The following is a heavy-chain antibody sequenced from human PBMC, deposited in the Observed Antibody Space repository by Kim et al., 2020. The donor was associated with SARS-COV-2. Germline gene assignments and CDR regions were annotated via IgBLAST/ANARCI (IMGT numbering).Heavy chain of an antibody. Sequence: GGSLRLSCAASGFTFSSYSMNWVRQAPGKGLEWVSSISSSSSYIYYADSVKGRFTISRDNAKNSLYLQMNSLRAEDTAVYYCARDSGHSGYDPYYYGMDVWGQGTTVTVSS. CDR1: GFTFSSYS. CDR3: ARDSGHSGYDPYYYGMDV. V-gene: IGHV3-21*01. D-gene: IGHD5-12*01. CDR2: ISSSSSYI. J-gene: IGHJ6*02.